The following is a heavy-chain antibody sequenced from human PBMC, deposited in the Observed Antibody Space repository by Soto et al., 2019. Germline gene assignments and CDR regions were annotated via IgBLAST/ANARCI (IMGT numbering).Heavy chain of an antibody. CDR2: ISYDGSSK. V-gene: IGHV3-30-3*01. CDR3: ARENPATGATDY. D-gene: IGHD1-26*01. CDR1: GFTFRSYA. Sequence: QVQLVESGGGVVQPGRSLRLSCAASGFTFRSYAMHWVRQAPGKGLEWVAVISYDGSSKYHGDSVKGRFTISRDNSKNTLHLQMNSLRAEDTAVYYCARENPATGATDYWGQGTLVTVSS. J-gene: IGHJ4*02.